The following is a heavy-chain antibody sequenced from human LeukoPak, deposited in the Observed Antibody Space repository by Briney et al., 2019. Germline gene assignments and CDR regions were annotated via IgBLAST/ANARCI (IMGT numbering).Heavy chain of an antibody. V-gene: IGHV4-34*01. CDR1: GGSFSDYY. CDR2: INHSGST. J-gene: IGHJ3*02. CDR3: ASPKPAFDI. D-gene: IGHD1-14*01. Sequence: SETLSLTCAVYGGSFSDYYWSWIRQPPGKGLEWVGEINHSGSTNYNPSLKSRVTISVDTSKNQFSLKLSSVTAADTAVYYCASPKPAFDIWGKGTMSPSLQ.